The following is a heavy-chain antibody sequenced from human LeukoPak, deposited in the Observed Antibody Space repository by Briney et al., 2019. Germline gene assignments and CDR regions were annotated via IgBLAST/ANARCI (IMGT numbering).Heavy chain of an antibody. J-gene: IGHJ4*02. D-gene: IGHD6-19*01. V-gene: IGHV3-7*03. Sequence: GGSLRLSCAASGFTFSTYWMSWVRQAPGEGLEWVANIKQDGSETHYLDSMKGRFTISRDNAKNSLYLQMNSLRAEDTAFYYCARDPGDILVAGTFDYWGQGTLVTVSS. CDR3: ARDPGDILVAGTFDY. CDR2: IKQDGSET. CDR1: GFTFSTYW.